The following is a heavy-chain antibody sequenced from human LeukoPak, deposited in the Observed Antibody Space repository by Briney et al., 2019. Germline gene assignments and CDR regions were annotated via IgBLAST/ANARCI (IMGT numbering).Heavy chain of an antibody. J-gene: IGHJ4*02. Sequence: PGGSLRLSCAASGFIFSSYSMSWVRQAPGKGLEWVSAIGGSGGNTYYADSVKGRFTISRDNSKNTLYLQMNSLRDEDTAVYYCARSRTEGRFNYFDYWGQGTLVTVSS. D-gene: IGHD1-14*01. CDR2: IGGSGGNT. CDR3: ARSRTEGRFNYFDY. V-gene: IGHV3-23*01. CDR1: GFIFSSYS.